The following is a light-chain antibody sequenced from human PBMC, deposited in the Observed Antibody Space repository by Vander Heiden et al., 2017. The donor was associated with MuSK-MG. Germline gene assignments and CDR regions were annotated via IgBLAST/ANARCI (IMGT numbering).Light chain of an antibody. Sequence: QSAPPHPPVSASPPWTSATISCTGTSSGIGGYNYVSWNQHRTGKAPELLIYKQTTRPSGVPDRFSGSKSGNTASLTVSGLKAEDEADYYCSSYEGSNSVVFGGGTKLTVL. V-gene: IGLV2-8*01. J-gene: IGLJ2*01. CDR3: SSYEGSNSVV. CDR1: SSGIGGYNY. CDR2: KQT.